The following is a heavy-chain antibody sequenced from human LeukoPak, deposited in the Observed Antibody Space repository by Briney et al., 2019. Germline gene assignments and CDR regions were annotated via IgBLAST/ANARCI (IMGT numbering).Heavy chain of an antibody. CDR1: GGSISSGGYY. D-gene: IGHD3-22*01. Sequence: PSQTLSLTCTVSGGSISSGGYYWSWIRQHPRKGLEWIVYIYYSGSTYYNPSLKSRVTISVDTSKNQFSLKLSSVTAADTAVYYCAREVADYDSSGYYSSGDWFDPWGQGTLVTASS. CDR3: AREVADYDSSGYYSSGDWFDP. CDR2: IYYSGST. V-gene: IGHV4-31*03. J-gene: IGHJ5*02.